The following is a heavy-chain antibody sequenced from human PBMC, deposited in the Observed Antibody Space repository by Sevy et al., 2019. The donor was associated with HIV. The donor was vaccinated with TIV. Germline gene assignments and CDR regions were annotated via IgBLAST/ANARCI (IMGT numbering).Heavy chain of an antibody. CDR1: GYAINSGYW. CDR2: IHYTGTT. Sequence: SETLSLTCVVSGYAINSGYWWDWIRRPPGKGLEWIGAIHYTGTTQYTPSLNRRVTVSADTSKNQFSLRLSSMTAADTAVYYCASHDWGREDYWGQGTLVTVSS. J-gene: IGHJ4*02. D-gene: IGHD7-27*01. CDR3: ASHDWGREDY. V-gene: IGHV4-38-2*01.